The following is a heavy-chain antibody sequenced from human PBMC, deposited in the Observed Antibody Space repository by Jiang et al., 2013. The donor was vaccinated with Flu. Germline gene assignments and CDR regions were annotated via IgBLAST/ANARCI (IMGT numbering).Heavy chain of an antibody. CDR2: ITWNGGNS. V-gene: IGHV3-20*04. J-gene: IGHJ4*02. D-gene: IGHD4-17*01. CDR1: GFDFGDSG. CDR3: ARGGSDYEGVSY. Sequence: VESGEVWSGLGSPSRLSCAASGFDFGDSGMTWVRQAPGKGLEWVAGITWNGGNSGYADSVKGRFTISRDNAENSVYLQMHSLRAEDTALYYCARGGSDYEGVSYWGQGTLVIVSS.